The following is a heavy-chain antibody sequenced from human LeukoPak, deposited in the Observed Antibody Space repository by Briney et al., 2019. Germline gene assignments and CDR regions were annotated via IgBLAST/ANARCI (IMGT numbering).Heavy chain of an antibody. V-gene: IGHV3-7*05. CDR2: IKQDGSEK. CDR1: GFTFSTYW. CDR3: ASGADY. D-gene: IGHD3-10*01. J-gene: IGHJ4*02. Sequence: LTGGSLRLSCAASGFTFSTYWMGGLRQAPGKGLEWVANIKQDGSEKHYVDSVKGRFTISRDNAKNSLYLQMDSLRAEDTALYYCASGADYWGQGTLVTVSS.